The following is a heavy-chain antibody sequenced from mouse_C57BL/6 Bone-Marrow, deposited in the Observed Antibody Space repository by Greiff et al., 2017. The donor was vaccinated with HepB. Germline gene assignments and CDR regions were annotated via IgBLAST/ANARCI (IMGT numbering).Heavy chain of an antibody. D-gene: IGHD1-1*01. CDR3: ARSHYYGSSYPAY. J-gene: IGHJ3*01. V-gene: IGHV8-8*01. Sequence: LQQSGPGILQPSQTLSLTCSFSGFSLSTFGMGVGWIRQPSGKGLEWLAHIWWDDDKYYNPALKSRLTISKDTSKNQVFLKIANVDTADTATYYCARSHYYGSSYPAYWGQGTLVTVSA. CDR1: GFSLSTFGMG. CDR2: IWWDDDK.